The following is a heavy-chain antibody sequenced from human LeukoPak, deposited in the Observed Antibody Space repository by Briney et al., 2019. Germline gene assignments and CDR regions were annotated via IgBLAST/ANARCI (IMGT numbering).Heavy chain of an antibody. CDR2: IYTRGRT. V-gene: IGHV4-61*02. CDR1: GVSISSGSYY. D-gene: IGHD1-26*01. J-gene: IGHJ4*02. Sequence: SETLSLTCTVAGVSISSGSYYWSWIRQPAGKGLEWIGRIYTRGRTNYNPSLRSRVTISVDTSKNQFSLKLSSVTAADTAVYYCARLGGSYFDYWGQGTLVTVSS. CDR3: ARLGGSYFDY.